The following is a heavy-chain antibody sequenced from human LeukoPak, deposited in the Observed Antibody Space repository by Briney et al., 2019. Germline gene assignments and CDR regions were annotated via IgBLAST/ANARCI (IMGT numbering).Heavy chain of an antibody. Sequence: GGSLRLSCAASGFTFSSYAMHWVRQAPGKGLEWVANIKKDGSEKYYVDSVKGRFTISRDNAKTSLYLQMNSLRAEDTAVYYCARHVVAVGFDYWGQGTLVTVSS. CDR2: IKKDGSEK. V-gene: IGHV3-7*01. CDR1: GFTFSSYA. D-gene: IGHD3-22*01. J-gene: IGHJ4*02. CDR3: ARHVVAVGFDY.